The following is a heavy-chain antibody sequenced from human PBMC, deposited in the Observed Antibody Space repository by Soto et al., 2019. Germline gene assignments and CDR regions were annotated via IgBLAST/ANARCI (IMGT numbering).Heavy chain of an antibody. CDR1: GYTFTSYY. CDR2: INPSGGST. CDR3: ARGYSSSWRPYGMDV. V-gene: IGHV1-46*01. Sequence: ASVKVSCKASGYTFTSYYMRWVRQAPGQGLEWMGIINPSGGSTSYAQKFQGRVTMTRDTSTSTVYMELSSLRSEDTAVYYCARGYSSSWRPYGMDVWGQGTTVTVSS. D-gene: IGHD6-13*01. J-gene: IGHJ6*02.